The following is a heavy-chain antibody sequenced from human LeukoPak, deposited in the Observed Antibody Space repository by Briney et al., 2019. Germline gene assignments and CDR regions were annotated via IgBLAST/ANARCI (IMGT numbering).Heavy chain of an antibody. D-gene: IGHD1-26*01. CDR1: GGSISSGSYY. J-gene: IGHJ4*02. Sequence: SQTLSLTCTVSGGSISSGSYYWSWIRQPARKGLEWIGRIYTSGSTNYNPSLKSRVTISVDTSKNQFSLKLSSVTAADTAVYYCAREGDSGSYYPADWGQGTLVTVSS. CDR2: IYTSGST. CDR3: AREGDSGSYYPAD. V-gene: IGHV4-61*02.